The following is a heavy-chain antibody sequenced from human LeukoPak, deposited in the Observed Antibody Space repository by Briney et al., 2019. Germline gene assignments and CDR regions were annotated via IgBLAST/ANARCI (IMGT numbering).Heavy chain of an antibody. CDR3: ARSRPFGVVIIKNWFDP. J-gene: IGHJ5*02. D-gene: IGHD3-3*01. CDR1: GYTFTSYY. V-gene: IGHV1-46*01. CDR2: INPSGGST. Sequence: ASVKVSCKASGYTFTSYYMHWVRQAPGQGLEWMGIINPSGGSTSYAQKFQGRVTMTRDTSISTAYMELSRLRSDDTAVYYCARSRPFGVVIIKNWFDPWGQGTLVTVSS.